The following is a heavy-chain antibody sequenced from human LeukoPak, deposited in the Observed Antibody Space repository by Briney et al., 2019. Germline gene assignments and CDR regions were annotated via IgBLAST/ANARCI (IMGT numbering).Heavy chain of an antibody. V-gene: IGHV3-9*01. D-gene: IGHD4-17*01. CDR3: AKGITLSFDYGPDY. CDR2: ISWNSGSI. Sequence: PGGSLRLSCAASGFTFDDYAMHWVRQAPGKGLEWVSGISWNSGSIGYADSVKGRFTISRDDAKNSLYLQMNSLRAEDTALYYCAKGITLSFDYGPDYWGQGTLVTVSS. J-gene: IGHJ4*02. CDR1: GFTFDDYA.